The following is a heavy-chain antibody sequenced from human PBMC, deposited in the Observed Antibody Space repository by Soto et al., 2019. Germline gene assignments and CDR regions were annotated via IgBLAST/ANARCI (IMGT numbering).Heavy chain of an antibody. Sequence: PGGSLRLSCVVSGLSFEIYGMNWVRQAPGKGLEWISFISSTSSSINYADSMKGRFTVSRDNAKNSLYLHMNSLRAEDTAVYFCARAPIDPWGRGTLVTVSS. CDR2: ISSTSSSI. J-gene: IGHJ5*02. CDR3: ARAPIDP. V-gene: IGHV3-21*01. CDR1: GLSFEIYG.